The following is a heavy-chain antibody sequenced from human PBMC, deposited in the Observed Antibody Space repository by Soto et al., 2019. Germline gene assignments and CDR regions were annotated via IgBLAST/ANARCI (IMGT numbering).Heavy chain of an antibody. CDR1: GFTVGNNY. CDR2: IYSTGTT. CDR3: AKDGRGSGSHYNSFGY. J-gene: IGHJ4*02. Sequence: EVHLLESGGGLIQPGGSLKLSCAASGFTVGNNYMSWVRQAPGKGLEWVSLIYSTGTTKYADSVKGRFTVSRDNAKNTLYLQMNSLRAEDTAVYYCAKDGRGSGSHYNSFGYWGQGTLVTVSS. D-gene: IGHD3-10*01. V-gene: IGHV3-53*01.